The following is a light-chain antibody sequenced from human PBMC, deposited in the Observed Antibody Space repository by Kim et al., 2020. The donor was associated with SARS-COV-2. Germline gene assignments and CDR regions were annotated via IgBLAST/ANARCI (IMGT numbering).Light chain of an antibody. J-gene: IGKJ1*01. CDR3: QQYYSTPWT. CDR1: QRVLYRSKHKKF. CDR2: RAC. Sequence: ATHKRQSRQRVLYRSKHKKFLTWDQQEAGAPHKVVNDRACNREVGVPDRFSGSGSGTDFTLTISSLQAEDVAVYYWQQYYSTPWTFGQGTKVDIK. V-gene: IGKV4-1*01.